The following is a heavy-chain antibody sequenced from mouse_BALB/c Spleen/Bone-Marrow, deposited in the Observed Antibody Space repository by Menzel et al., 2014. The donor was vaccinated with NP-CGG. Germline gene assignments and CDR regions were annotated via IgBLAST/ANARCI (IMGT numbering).Heavy chain of an antibody. J-gene: IGHJ4*01. V-gene: IGHV1S81*02. D-gene: IGHD2-1*01. CDR2: INPSNGRT. CDR3: ARDGNYRYARDY. CDR1: GFTFTSYW. Sequence: QVQLQQSGDELVKPGPSAKLSCTDSGFTFTSYWIHWVKQRPGQGPEWIGEINPSNGRTNYNEKFKSKATLTEDKSSSTAYMQLSSLTSEDSAVYCCARDGNYRYARDYLGRGTSVTVSS.